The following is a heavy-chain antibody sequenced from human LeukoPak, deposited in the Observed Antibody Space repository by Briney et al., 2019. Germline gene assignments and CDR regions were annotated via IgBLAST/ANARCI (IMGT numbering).Heavy chain of an antibody. Sequence: GGSLKLSCAASGFTFSGSAMHWVRQASGKGLEWVGRIRSKANSYATAYAASVKGRLTISRDDSKNTAYLQMNSLKTEDTAVYYCTRPFMVRGVDNWFDPWGQGTLVTVSS. V-gene: IGHV3-73*01. CDR1: GFTFSGSA. J-gene: IGHJ5*02. D-gene: IGHD3-10*01. CDR2: IRSKANSYAT. CDR3: TRPFMVRGVDNWFDP.